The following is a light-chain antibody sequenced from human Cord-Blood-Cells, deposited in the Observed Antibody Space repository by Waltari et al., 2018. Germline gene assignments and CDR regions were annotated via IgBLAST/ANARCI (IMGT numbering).Light chain of an antibody. J-gene: IGLJ2*01. V-gene: IGLV2-11*02. CDR1: SSDVGWYNY. CDR2: DVS. Sequence: QSALTQPRSVSGSPGQSVAISCTGTSSDVGWYNYVSWYQQHPGKAPKLMIYDVSKRPSGVPDRFSGSKSGNTASLTISGLQAEDEADYYCCSYAGSYTVFGGGTKLTVL. CDR3: CSYAGSYTV.